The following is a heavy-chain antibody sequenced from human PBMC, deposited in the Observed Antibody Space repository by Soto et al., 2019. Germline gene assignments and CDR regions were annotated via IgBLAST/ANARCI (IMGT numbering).Heavy chain of an antibody. CDR2: IYYSGST. CDR1: GGSISSGGYY. V-gene: IGHV4-31*03. CDR3: ARGPYYYDSSGYNVFYYGMDV. J-gene: IGHJ6*02. Sequence: SETLSLTCTVSGGSISSGGYYWSWIRQHPGKGLEWIGYIYYSGSTYYNPSLKSRVTISVDTSKNQFSLKLSSVTAADTAVYYCARGPYYYDSSGYNVFYYGMDVWGQGTTVTVSS. D-gene: IGHD3-22*01.